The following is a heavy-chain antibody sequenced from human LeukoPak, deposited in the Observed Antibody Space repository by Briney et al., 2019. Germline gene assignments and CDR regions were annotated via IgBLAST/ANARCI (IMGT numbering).Heavy chain of an antibody. CDR3: ARVERSSRVHYFDY. V-gene: IGHV3-23*01. Sequence: GGSLRLSCAASGFSFTYYAMTWVRQAPGKGLEWVSHIGGGGDTTYYVDSVKGRFTISRDNSQYTVFLQMNSLRAEDTALYYCARVERSSRVHYFDYWGQGTLVTVSS. D-gene: IGHD3-10*01. J-gene: IGHJ4*02. CDR2: IGGGGDTT. CDR1: GFSFTYYA.